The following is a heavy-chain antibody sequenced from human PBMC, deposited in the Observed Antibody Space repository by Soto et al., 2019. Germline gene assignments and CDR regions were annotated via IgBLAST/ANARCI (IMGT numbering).Heavy chain of an antibody. J-gene: IGHJ4*02. CDR2: INAGNGNT. Sequence: QVQLVQSGAEVKKPGASVKVSCKASGYPFTSYAMHWVRQAPGQRLEWMGWINAGNGNTKYSQKFQGRVTITRDTSASTAYMELSSLRSEDTAVYYCARDPGYSYGYNWGQGTLVTVSS. D-gene: IGHD5-18*01. CDR3: ARDPGYSYGYN. V-gene: IGHV1-3*01. CDR1: GYPFTSYA.